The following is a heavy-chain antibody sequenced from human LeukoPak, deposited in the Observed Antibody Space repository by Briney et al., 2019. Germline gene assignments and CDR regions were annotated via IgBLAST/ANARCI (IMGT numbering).Heavy chain of an antibody. J-gene: IGHJ4*02. V-gene: IGHV1-2*02. CDR3: ARDRLMVYAIPFDY. Sequence: SVKVSCKASGYTFTGYYMHWVRQAPGQGLEWMGWINPNSGGTNYAQKFQGRVTMTRDTSISTAYMELSRLRSDDTAVYYCARDRLMVYAIPFDYWGQGTLVTVSS. D-gene: IGHD2-8*01. CDR1: GYTFTGYY. CDR2: INPNSGGT.